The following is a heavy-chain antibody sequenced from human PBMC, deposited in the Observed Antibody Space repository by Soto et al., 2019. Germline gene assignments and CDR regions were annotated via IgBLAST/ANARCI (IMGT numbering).Heavy chain of an antibody. CDR1: GFTFSSYG. CDR3: ARDSGDRGTASYLDY. V-gene: IGHV3-33*01. Sequence: QVQLVESGGGVVQPGRSLRLSCAASGFTFSSYGMHWVRQAPGKGLEWVAVIWHDGSNRHHADSVKGRFTISRDNSRNTRGLRINRRRPEGTAVYYCARDSGDRGTASYLDYWGRGTLVTVSS. J-gene: IGHJ4*02. D-gene: IGHD1-1*01. CDR2: IWHDGSNR.